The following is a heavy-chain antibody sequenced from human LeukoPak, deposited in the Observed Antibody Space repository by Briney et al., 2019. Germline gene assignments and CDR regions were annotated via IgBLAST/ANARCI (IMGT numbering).Heavy chain of an antibody. Sequence: KESGPTLVKPTQTLTLTCTFSGFSLSTSGVGVGWIRQPPGKALEWLALIYWDDDKRYSPSLKSRLTITKDTSKNQVVLTMTNMDPVDTATYYCAHSRGRYYDSSGYYSRRFDYWGQGTLVTVSS. CDR3: AHSRGRYYDSSGYYSRRFDY. D-gene: IGHD3-22*01. CDR2: IYWDDDK. CDR1: GFSLSTSGVG. V-gene: IGHV2-5*02. J-gene: IGHJ4*02.